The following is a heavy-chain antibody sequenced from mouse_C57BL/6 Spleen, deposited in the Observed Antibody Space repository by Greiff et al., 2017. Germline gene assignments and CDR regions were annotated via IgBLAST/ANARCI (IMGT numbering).Heavy chain of an antibody. CDR2: IDPSDSET. Sequence: QVQLQQPGAELVRPGSSVKLSCKASGYTFTSYWMHWVKQRPIQGLEWIGNIDPSDSETHYNQKFKDKATLTVDKSSSTAYMQLSSLTSEDSAVYSCARKEGYGYYAMDYWGQGTSVTVSS. D-gene: IGHD1-1*02. CDR1: GYTFTSYW. J-gene: IGHJ4*01. CDR3: ARKEGYGYYAMDY. V-gene: IGHV1-52*01.